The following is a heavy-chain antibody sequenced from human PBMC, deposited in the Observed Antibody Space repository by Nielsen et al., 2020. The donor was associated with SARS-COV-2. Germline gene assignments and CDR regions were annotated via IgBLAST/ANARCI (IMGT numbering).Heavy chain of an antibody. CDR1: GFTFDDYA. J-gene: IGHJ6*02. CDR2: ISWNSGSI. CDR3: AKGGSDGYSYCYSDYYYGMDV. D-gene: IGHD5-18*01. Sequence: GGSLRLSCAASGFTFDDYAMHWVRQAPGKGLEWVSGISWNSGSIGYADSVKGRFTISRDNAKNSLSLQMNSLRAEDTALYYYAKGGSDGYSYCYSDYYYGMDVWGQGTTVTVSS. V-gene: IGHV3-9*01.